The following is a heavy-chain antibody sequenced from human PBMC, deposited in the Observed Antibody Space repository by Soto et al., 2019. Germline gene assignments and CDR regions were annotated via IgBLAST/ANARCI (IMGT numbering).Heavy chain of an antibody. D-gene: IGHD6-19*01. J-gene: IGHJ4*02. Sequence: SETLSLTCTVSGGSISSSSYYWGWIRQPPGKGLEWIGSIYYSGSTYYNPSLKSRVTISVDTSKNQFSLTLSSVTAADTAVYYCARQVFAVAGSFDYWGQATLVTVSS. CDR2: IYYSGST. CDR3: ARQVFAVAGSFDY. V-gene: IGHV4-39*01. CDR1: GGSISSSSYY.